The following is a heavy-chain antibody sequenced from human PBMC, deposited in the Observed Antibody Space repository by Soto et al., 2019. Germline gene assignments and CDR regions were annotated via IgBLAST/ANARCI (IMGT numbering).Heavy chain of an antibody. J-gene: IGHJ4*02. CDR1: LGTFSRYA. CDR2: IIPIFGTA. D-gene: IGHD1-1*01. Sequence: GTPVKVSCKARLGTFSRYAMSCARQAPGQGLEWMGGIIPIFGTANYAQKFQGRVTITADESTSTAYMELSSLRSEDTAVYYCARDGRDGYNWNRFVYWGQGTLDTGSS. V-gene: IGHV1-69*13. CDR3: ARDGRDGYNWNRFVY.